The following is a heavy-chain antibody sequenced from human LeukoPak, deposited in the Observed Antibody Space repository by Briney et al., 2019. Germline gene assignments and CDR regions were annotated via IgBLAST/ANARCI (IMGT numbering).Heavy chain of an antibody. CDR2: INHSGST. CDR1: GGSFSGYY. Sequence: SETLSLTCAVYGGSFSGYYWSWIRQPPGKGLEWIGEINHSGSTNYNPSLKSRVTISVDTSKNQFSLQLNSVTPEDTAVYYCVRSSSGWYFYYYYMDVWGKGTTVTVSS. V-gene: IGHV4-34*01. CDR3: VRSSSGWYFYYYYMDV. J-gene: IGHJ6*03. D-gene: IGHD6-19*01.